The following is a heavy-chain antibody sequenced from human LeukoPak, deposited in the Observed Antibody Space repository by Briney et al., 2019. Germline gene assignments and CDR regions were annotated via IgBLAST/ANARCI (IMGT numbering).Heavy chain of an antibody. J-gene: IGHJ4*02. Sequence: PSETLSLTCTVSGGSISSSSYYWGWIRQPPGKGLEWIGSIYYSGSTYYNPSLKSRVTISVDTSKNQFSLKLSSVTAADTAVYYCARRSPYCSSTSCYFFDYWGQGTLVTVSS. CDR2: IYYSGST. V-gene: IGHV4-39*01. CDR1: GGSISSSSYY. CDR3: ARRSPYCSSTSCYFFDY. D-gene: IGHD2-2*01.